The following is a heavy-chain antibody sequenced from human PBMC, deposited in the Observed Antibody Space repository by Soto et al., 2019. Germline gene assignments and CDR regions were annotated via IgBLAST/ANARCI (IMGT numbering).Heavy chain of an antibody. D-gene: IGHD2-15*01. J-gene: IGHJ4*02. Sequence: QVQLVQSGAEVKKAGSSVKVSCKAYGGTFRGYIITWVRQAPGQGLEWMGGIIFTFNTANYAEKFQGRVTITADQGKSTVYLELTSLTSEDTAVFYCARGLVGGMGGFDFWGQGTLVSVSS. CDR1: GGTFRGYI. V-gene: IGHV1-69*01. CDR3: ARGLVGGMGGFDF. CDR2: IIFTFNTA.